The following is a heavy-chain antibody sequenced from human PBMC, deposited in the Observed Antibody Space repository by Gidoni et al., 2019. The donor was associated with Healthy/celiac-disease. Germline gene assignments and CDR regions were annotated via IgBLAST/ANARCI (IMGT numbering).Heavy chain of an antibody. J-gene: IGHJ6*02. CDR3: AKDQAGYYYYGMDV. Sequence: EVQLLESGGGLVQPGGSLRLSCAASGFTFSSYAMSWVRQAPGKGLAWVSAISGSGGSTYYADSVKGRFTISRDNSKNTLYLQMNSLRAEDTAVYYCAKDQAGYYYYGMDVWGQGTTVTVSS. V-gene: IGHV3-23*01. CDR2: ISGSGGST. CDR1: GFTFSSYA.